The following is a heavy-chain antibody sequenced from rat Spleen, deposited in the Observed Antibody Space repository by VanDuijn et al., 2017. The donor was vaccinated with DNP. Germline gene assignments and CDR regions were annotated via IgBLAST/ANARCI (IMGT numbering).Heavy chain of an antibody. CDR3: SREDRMMVVGFLDY. D-gene: IGHD1-12*02. CDR2: ISSGGST. Sequence: QVQLKESGPGLVQPSQTLSLTCTVSGFSLASYGVSWVRQPPGKGLEWIAAISSGGSTYFNSGLRSRLIISRDISKSQVFLQMNSPETEDSAIYVCSREDRMMVVGFLDYWGRGVMVTVSS. CDR1: GFSLASYG. V-gene: IGHV2S12*01. J-gene: IGHJ2*01.